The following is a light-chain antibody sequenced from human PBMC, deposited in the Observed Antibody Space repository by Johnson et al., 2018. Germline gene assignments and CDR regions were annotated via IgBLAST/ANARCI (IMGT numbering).Light chain of an antibody. CDR1: SSNIGNNY. V-gene: IGLV1-51*02. Sequence: QSVLTQPPSVSAAPGQKVTISCSGSSSNIGNNYVSWYQQLPGTAPKLLIYENNKRPSGIPDRSSGSKSGTSATLGITGLPTGDEADYYCGTWDSSLSAGNVFGTGTKDTVL. J-gene: IGLJ1*01. CDR3: GTWDSSLSAGNV. CDR2: ENN.